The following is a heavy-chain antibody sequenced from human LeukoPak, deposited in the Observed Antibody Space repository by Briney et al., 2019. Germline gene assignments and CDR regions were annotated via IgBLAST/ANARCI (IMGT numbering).Heavy chain of an antibody. V-gene: IGHV4-34*01. Sequence: SETLSLTCAVNGGSFSGYYWSWIRQPPGKGLEWIGEINHSGSTIYNPSLKSRVTLSVDTSKNQSSLKLRSVTAADTAVYYCARKEGGQLVNTRRWFDPWGQGTLVTVSS. CDR2: INHSGST. D-gene: IGHD6-13*01. J-gene: IGHJ5*02. CDR1: GGSFSGYY. CDR3: ARKEGGQLVNTRRWFDP.